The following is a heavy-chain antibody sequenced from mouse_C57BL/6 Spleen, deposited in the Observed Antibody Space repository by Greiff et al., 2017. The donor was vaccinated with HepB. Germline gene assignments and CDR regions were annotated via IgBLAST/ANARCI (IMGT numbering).Heavy chain of an antibody. Sequence: QVQLKQPGAELVKPGASVKLSCKASGYTFTSYWMHWVKQRPGQGLEWIGMIHPNSGSTNYNEKFKSKATLTVDKSSSTAYMQLSSLTSEDSAVYYCAKGYDGYPAWFAYWGQGTLVTVSA. J-gene: IGHJ3*01. CDR2: IHPNSGST. V-gene: IGHV1-64*01. CDR3: AKGYDGYPAWFAY. D-gene: IGHD2-3*01. CDR1: GYTFTSYW.